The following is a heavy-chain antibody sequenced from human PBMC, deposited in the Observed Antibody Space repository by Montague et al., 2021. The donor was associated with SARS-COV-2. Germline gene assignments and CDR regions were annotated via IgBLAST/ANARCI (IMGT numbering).Heavy chain of an antibody. CDR1: GGSISSYY. CDR2: IFYSGST. J-gene: IGHJ4*02. D-gene: IGHD5-24*01. Sequence: SETLSLTCTVSGGSISSYYWSWIRQPPGKGLEWLGYIFYSGSTNYNPSLKSRVTISVDTSKNQFFLKLSSVTAADTAVYYCARDFPRWLLFDPYVDYWGQGTLVTVSS. V-gene: IGHV4-59*01. CDR3: ARDFPRWLLFDPYVDY.